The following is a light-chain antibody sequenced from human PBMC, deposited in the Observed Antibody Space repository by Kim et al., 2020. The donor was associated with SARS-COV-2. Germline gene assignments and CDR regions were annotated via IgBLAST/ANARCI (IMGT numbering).Light chain of an antibody. Sequence: LTQPASVSGSPGQSITISCTGTSSDVGSYNLVSWYQQHPGKAPKLMIYEGSKRPSGVSNRFSGSKSGNTASLTISGLQAEDEADYYCCSYAGSWVFGGGTQLTVL. CDR1: SSDVGSYNL. CDR3: CSYAGSWV. CDR2: EGS. V-gene: IGLV2-23*01. J-gene: IGLJ3*02.